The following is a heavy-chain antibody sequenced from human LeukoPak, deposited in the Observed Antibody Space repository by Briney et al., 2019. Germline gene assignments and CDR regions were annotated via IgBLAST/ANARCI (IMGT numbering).Heavy chain of an antibody. CDR3: ARDLSGSPDY. V-gene: IGHV1-8*02. CDR1: GYTFTSNN. D-gene: IGHD3-10*01. J-gene: IGHJ4*02. CDR2: MNPKSGNS. Sequence: PGASVKVSCKASGYTFTSNNINWVRQAPGQGLEWMGWMNPKSGNSDYAQKFQGRLTMTRDTSTNTAYMELSGLRSEDTAVYYCARDLSGSPDYWGQGTLVTVSS.